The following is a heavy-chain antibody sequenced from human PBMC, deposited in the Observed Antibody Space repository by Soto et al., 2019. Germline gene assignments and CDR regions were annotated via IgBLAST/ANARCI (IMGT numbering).Heavy chain of an antibody. CDR2: IYYSGST. CDR1: GGSISSGGYY. D-gene: IGHD4-4*01. V-gene: IGHV4-31*03. Sequence: PSETLSRTCTVSGGSISSGGYYWSWIRQHPGKGVEWIGYIYYSGSTYYNPSLKSRVTISVDTSKNKFSLKLSSVTAADTAVYYCARDRHSNWFNPGGQGTLVTVSS. J-gene: IGHJ5*02. CDR3: ARDRHSNWFNP.